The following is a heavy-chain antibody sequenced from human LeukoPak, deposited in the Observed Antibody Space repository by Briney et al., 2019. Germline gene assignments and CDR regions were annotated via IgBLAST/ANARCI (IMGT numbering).Heavy chain of an antibody. CDR3: ARHPLRGGFDY. Sequence: XETLSLTCTVSGGSISNYYWSWIRQPPGKGLEWIAYIFDSGDTRYNPSLKSRVTISVDTSKNQFSLKLNSVTAADTAVYYCARHPLRGGFDYWGQGTLVTVSS. V-gene: IGHV4-59*08. J-gene: IGHJ4*02. CDR2: IFDSGDT. CDR1: GGSISNYY.